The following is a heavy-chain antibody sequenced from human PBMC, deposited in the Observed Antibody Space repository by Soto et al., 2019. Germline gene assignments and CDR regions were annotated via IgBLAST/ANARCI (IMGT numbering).Heavy chain of an antibody. CDR1: GFTFSSYW. CDR2: INSDGSTI. Sequence: EVQLVESGGGLVQPGVSLRLSCEASGFTFSSYWMHWVRQTPGTGLVWVSRINSDGSTINYADSVKGRFTTSRDNGKNTVYLHMNSLRVAEAAVYDCARDRQGDCDYTLEVWGPGTTVIVSS. V-gene: IGHV3-74*01. CDR3: ARDRQGDCDYTLEV. D-gene: IGHD4-17*01. J-gene: IGHJ6*02.